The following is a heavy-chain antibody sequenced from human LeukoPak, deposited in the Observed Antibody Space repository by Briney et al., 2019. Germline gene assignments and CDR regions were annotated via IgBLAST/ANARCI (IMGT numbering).Heavy chain of an antibody. CDR2: INPNSGGT. Sequence: GASVKVSCKASGYTFTGYYMHWVRQAPGQGLEWMGWINPNSGGTNYAQKFQGRVTMTTDTSTSTAYMELRSLRSDDTAVYYCARDLGDGYYGYWGQGTLVTVSS. J-gene: IGHJ4*02. CDR3: ARDLGDGYYGY. V-gene: IGHV1-2*02. CDR1: GYTFTGYY. D-gene: IGHD5-24*01.